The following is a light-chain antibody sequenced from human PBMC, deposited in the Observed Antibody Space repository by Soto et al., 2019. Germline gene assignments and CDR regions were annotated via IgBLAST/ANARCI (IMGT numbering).Light chain of an antibody. J-gene: IGLJ2*01. CDR2: DTS. Sequence: QAVVTQEPSLTVSPGGTVTLTCGSSTGAVTSGHYPYWFQQKPGRAPRTLIYDTSNKHSWTPARFSGSLLGGKAALTLSGAQPEDEAEYYCLLSYSGAQVFGGGTKVTVL. CDR1: TGAVTSGHY. CDR3: LLSYSGAQV. V-gene: IGLV7-46*01.